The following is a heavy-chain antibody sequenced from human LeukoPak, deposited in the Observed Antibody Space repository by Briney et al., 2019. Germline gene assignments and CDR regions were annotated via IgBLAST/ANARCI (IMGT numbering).Heavy chain of an antibody. CDR2: IKQDGSEK. CDR3: ARLPLTARRHFDF. CDR1: GFTFSAYW. Sequence: GGSLRLSCAASGFTFSAYWMSWVRQAPGKGLEWVANIKQDGSEKYYVDSVKGRFTISRDNAKNSLYVQMNSLRAEDTAVYYCARLPLTARRHFDFWGQGTQVTVSS. J-gene: IGHJ4*02. V-gene: IGHV3-7*05. D-gene: IGHD5-18*01.